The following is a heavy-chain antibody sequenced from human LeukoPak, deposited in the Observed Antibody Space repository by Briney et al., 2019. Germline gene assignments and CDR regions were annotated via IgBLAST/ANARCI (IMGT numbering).Heavy chain of an antibody. D-gene: IGHD6-13*01. CDR3: ARDIVAAASY. CDR2: VPYDGSRK. V-gene: IGHV3-30-3*01. Sequence: PGGSLRLSCAASGFTFSSYVIHWVRQAPGKGLEWVAVVPYDGSRKYYADSVKGRFTISRDNSKNTLYLQMNSLRAEDTAVYYCARDIVAAASYWGQGTLVTVSS. CDR1: GFTFSSYV. J-gene: IGHJ4*02.